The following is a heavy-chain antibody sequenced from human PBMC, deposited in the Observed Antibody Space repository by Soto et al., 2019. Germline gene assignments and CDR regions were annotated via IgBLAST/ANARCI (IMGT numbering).Heavy chain of an antibody. Sequence: EVQLVESGGGLVQPGRSLRLSCAASGFTFDDYAMHWVRQAPGKGLEWVSGISWNSGSIGYADSVKGRFTISRDNAKNSLYLQMNCLSAEDTALYYCAKAGFWSGYYSLVDYWGQGTLVTVSS. D-gene: IGHD3-3*01. CDR2: ISWNSGSI. CDR3: AKAGFWSGYYSLVDY. CDR1: GFTFDDYA. V-gene: IGHV3-9*01. J-gene: IGHJ4*02.